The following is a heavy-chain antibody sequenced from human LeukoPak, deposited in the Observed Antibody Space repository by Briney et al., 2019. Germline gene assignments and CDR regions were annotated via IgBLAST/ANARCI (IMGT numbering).Heavy chain of an antibody. J-gene: IGHJ3*02. CDR3: ARFCPTTMVRGVISDAFDI. CDR1: GGSFSGYY. CDR2: INHSGST. D-gene: IGHD3-10*01. V-gene: IGHV4-34*01. Sequence: PSETLSLTCAVYGGSFSGYYWSWIRQPPGKGLEWIGEINHSGSTNYNPSLKSRVTISVDTSKNQFSLKLSSVTGADTAVYYCARFCPTTMVRGVISDAFDIWGQGTMVTVSS.